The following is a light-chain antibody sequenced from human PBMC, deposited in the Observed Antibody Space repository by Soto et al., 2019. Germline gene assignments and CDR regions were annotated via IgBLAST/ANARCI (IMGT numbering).Light chain of an antibody. CDR3: QSYDSSLSVVV. J-gene: IGLJ2*01. CDR2: GNS. CDR1: SSNIGAGYD. Sequence: QSVLTQSPSVSGAPGQRVTISCTGSSSNIGAGYDVHWYQQLPGTAPKLLIYGNSNRPSVVPDRFSGSKSGTSASLAITGLQAEDEADYYCQSYDSSLSVVVFGGGTKLTVL. V-gene: IGLV1-40*01.